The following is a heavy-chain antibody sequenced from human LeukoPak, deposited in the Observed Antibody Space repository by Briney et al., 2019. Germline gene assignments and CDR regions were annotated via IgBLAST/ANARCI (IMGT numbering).Heavy chain of an antibody. J-gene: IGHJ5*02. D-gene: IGHD3-22*01. CDR1: GFTVSSNY. V-gene: IGHV3-66*01. Sequence: GGSLRLSCAASGFTVSSNYMSWVRQAPGKGLEWVSVIYSGGSTYYADSVKGRFTISRDNSKNTLYLQMNSLRAEDTAVYYCARDRPTYYYDSSGYLSWFDPWGQGTLVTVSS. CDR2: IYSGGST. CDR3: ARDRPTYYYDSSGYLSWFDP.